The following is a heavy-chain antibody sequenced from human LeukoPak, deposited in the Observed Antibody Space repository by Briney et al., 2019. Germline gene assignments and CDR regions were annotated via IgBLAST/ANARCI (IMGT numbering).Heavy chain of an antibody. Sequence: SETLSLTCTVSGGSISSSSYYWGWIRQPPGKGLEWIGSIYYSGSTYYNLSLKSRVTISVDTSKNQFSLKLSSVTAADTAVYYCARSYQLLIRGMNWFDPWGQGTLVTVSS. CDR3: ARSYQLLIRGMNWFDP. CDR2: IYYSGST. J-gene: IGHJ5*02. CDR1: GGSISSSSYY. D-gene: IGHD2-2*01. V-gene: IGHV4-39*07.